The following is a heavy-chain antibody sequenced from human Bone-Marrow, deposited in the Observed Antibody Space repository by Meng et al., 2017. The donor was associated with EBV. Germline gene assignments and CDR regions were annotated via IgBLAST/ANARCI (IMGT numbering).Heavy chain of an antibody. D-gene: IGHD2-21*01. CDR3: AHRRDYSYFDY. V-gene: IGHV2-5*02. J-gene: IGHJ4*02. Sequence: QHALKESGPTLVKPTQTLTLTCTFSGFSLGTPGVGVGWIRQPPGEALEWLAVIYWDDDKRYSPSLKSRLTIAKDTSKQQVVLTMTNMDPVDTATYYCAHRRDYSYFDYWGQGTLVTVSS. CDR1: GFSLGTPGVG. CDR2: IYWDDDK.